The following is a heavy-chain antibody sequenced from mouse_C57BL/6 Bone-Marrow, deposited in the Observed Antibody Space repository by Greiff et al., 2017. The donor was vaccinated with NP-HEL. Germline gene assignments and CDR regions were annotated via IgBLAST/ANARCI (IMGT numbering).Heavy chain of an antibody. D-gene: IGHD2-2*01. CDR1: GYTFTSYW. V-gene: IGHV1-59*01. CDR3: ARVSTMVKWFAY. J-gene: IGHJ3*01. Sequence: QVQLQQPGAELVRPGTSVKLSCKASGYTFTSYWMHWLKQRPGQGLEWIGVIDPSDSYPNYNQKFKGKATLTVDTSSSTAYMQLSSLTSEDSAVYDCARVSTMVKWFAYWGQGTLVTVSA. CDR2: IDPSDSYP.